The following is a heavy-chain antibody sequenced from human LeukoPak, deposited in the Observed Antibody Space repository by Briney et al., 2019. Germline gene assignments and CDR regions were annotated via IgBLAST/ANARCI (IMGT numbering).Heavy chain of an antibody. CDR3: ARGVVTATLRYYYYGMDV. J-gene: IGHJ6*02. Sequence: SETLSLTCTVSGGSISSGDYNWSWIRQPPGKGLEWIGYIYYSGSTYYNPPLRSRVTISVDTSKNQFSLKLSSVTAADTAVYYCARGVVTATLRYYYYGMDVWGQGTTVTVSS. CDR1: GGSISSGDYN. D-gene: IGHD2-21*02. V-gene: IGHV4-30-4*02. CDR2: IYYSGST.